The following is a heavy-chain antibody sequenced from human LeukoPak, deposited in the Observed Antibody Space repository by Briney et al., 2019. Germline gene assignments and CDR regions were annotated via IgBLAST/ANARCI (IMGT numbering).Heavy chain of an antibody. V-gene: IGHV4-34*01. CDR3: ARRRGSYFYYYYMDV. D-gene: IGHD3-16*01. J-gene: IGHJ6*03. CDR2: INHSGST. CDR1: GGSFSGYY. Sequence: KPSETLSLTCAVYGGSFSGYYWSWIRQPPGKGLEWIGEINHSGSTNYNPSLKSRVTISVDTSKNQFSLKLSSVTAADTAVYYCARRRGSYFYYYYMDVWGKGTTVTVSS.